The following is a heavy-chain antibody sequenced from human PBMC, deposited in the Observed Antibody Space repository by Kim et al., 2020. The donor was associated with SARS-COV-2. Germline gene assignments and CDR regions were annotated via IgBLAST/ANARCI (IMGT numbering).Heavy chain of an antibody. D-gene: IGHD1-20*01. CDR1: GGSISSSSYY. CDR3: ARHSARTDNQIDY. Sequence: SETLSLTCTVSGGSISSSSYYWGWIRQPPGKGLEWIGSIYYSGSTYYNPSLKSRVTISVDTSKNQFSLKLSSVTAADTAVYYCARHSARTDNQIDYWGQGTLVTVSS. V-gene: IGHV4-39*01. J-gene: IGHJ4*02. CDR2: IYYSGST.